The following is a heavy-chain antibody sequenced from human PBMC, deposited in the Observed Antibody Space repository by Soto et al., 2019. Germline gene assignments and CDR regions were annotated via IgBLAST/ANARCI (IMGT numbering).Heavy chain of an antibody. CDR1: GFTFSGHW. Sequence: EVQLVESGGDLVQPGGSLRLSCAASGFTFSGHWMHWVRQVPGKGLEWVSRINTDGGSSAYADSVKGRVTISRDNAKNTLYLQMNGLRAEDTAVYYCAREAVYCSRTSCYRRAFDTWGQGTTVTVSS. CDR2: INTDGGSS. CDR3: AREAVYCSRTSCYRRAFDT. V-gene: IGHV3-74*03. J-gene: IGHJ3*02. D-gene: IGHD2-2*01.